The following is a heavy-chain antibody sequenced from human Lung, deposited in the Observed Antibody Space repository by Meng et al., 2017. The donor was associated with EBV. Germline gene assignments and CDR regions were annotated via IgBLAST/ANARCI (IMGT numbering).Heavy chain of an antibody. CDR3: AREGTTPFDY. D-gene: IGHD2/OR15-2a*01. Sequence: EVQLVVSXXXXXKPXGXXXLSCAASGFTFSSYSMNWVRQAPGKALEWVSSISSSSSYISYADSVKGRFTISRDNAKNSLYLQMNSLRAEDTAVYYCAREGTTPFDYWGQGTLVTVSS. V-gene: IGHV3-21*01. CDR1: GFTFSSYS. CDR2: ISSSSSYI. J-gene: IGHJ4*02.